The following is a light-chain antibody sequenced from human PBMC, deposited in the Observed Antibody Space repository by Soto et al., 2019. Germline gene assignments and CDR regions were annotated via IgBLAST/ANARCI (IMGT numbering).Light chain of an antibody. Sequence: DIQMTQSPSSLSASAGDRVTISCRASQDIHTWLAWYQQKRPGQAPRLLLYDASTLESGVPSRFSGSGSGTEFTLTITSLQPDDFATYYCQHYHGFPLSFGQGTKLES. CDR3: QHYHGFPLS. J-gene: IGKJ2*01. CDR2: DAS. V-gene: IGKV1-5*01. CDR1: QDIHTW.